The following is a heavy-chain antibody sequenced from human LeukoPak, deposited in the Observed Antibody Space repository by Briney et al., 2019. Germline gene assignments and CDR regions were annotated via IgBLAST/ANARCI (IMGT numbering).Heavy chain of an antibody. D-gene: IGHD6-19*01. J-gene: IGHJ4*02. V-gene: IGHV3-53*01. Sequence: GGSLRLSCAASGFTVSSNYMSWVRQAPGKGLEWVSVIYSGGSTNYADSVKGRFTISRDNPKNTLYLQMNSLRAEDTAVYYCAKDQEAVAGPVDYWGQGTLVTVSS. CDR1: GFTVSSNY. CDR3: AKDQEAVAGPVDY. CDR2: IYSGGST.